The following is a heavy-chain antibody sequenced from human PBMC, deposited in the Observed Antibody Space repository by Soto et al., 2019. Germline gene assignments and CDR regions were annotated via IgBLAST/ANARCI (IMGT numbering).Heavy chain of an antibody. D-gene: IGHD3-22*01. J-gene: IGHJ3*01. CDR1: GYVFNDYA. CDR2: ISASGVST. V-gene: IGHV3-23*01. Sequence: EVQLLESGGGLAQPGGSLRLSCAASGYVFNDYAMSWVRQAPGKRLEWVSTISASGVSTYYADSVMGRFTISRDNFKNPLSLQMNALRAEDTALWYCAKHSSDSSGVYPDAFDLWGQGTVVTVSS. CDR3: AKHSSDSSGVYPDAFDL.